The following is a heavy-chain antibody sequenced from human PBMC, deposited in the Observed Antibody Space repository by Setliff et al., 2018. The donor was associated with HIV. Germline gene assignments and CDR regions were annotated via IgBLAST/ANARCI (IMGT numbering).Heavy chain of an antibody. D-gene: IGHD6-19*01. J-gene: IGHJ4*02. CDR1: GGSFSGYY. CDR3: ARSPRIGVAGEFEY. CDR2: IYASGRT. Sequence: SETLSLPCAVYGGSFSGYYWGGIRQPAGKGLEWIGRIYASGRTTYNPSLKSRVTISVDTSKNQFSLKVNSVTAADTAVYYCARSPRIGVAGEFEYWGQGTLVTVSS. V-gene: IGHV4-59*10.